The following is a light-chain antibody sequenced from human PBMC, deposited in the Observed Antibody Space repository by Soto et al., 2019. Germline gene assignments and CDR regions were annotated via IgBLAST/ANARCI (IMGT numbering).Light chain of an antibody. CDR2: SAS. CDR3: QQYRGLAPVT. V-gene: IGKV3-15*01. CDR1: QSVGTN. J-gene: IGKJ4*01. Sequence: EIVMTQSPAALSLSPGERATLSCRASQSVGTNLAWYQQKPGQAPRPLIYSASARATDVPARFSGSGSGTEFTLTISSLQSEDFAVYYCQQYRGLAPVTFGGGTKV.